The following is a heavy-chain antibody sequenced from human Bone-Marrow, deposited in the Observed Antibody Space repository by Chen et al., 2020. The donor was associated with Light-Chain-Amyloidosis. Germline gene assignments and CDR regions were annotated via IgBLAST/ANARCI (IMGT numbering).Heavy chain of an antibody. CDR2: IIPSFGTT. D-gene: IGHD3-10*01. CDR1: GTTFNNYA. J-gene: IGHJ6*03. Sequence: QVQLVQSGAEVKKPGSSVKVSCKASGTTFNNYAFDWVRQAPGQGLEWMGKIIPSFGTTNYAQKFQGRVTITADESTTTIHMELTSLKSEDAAVYYCAGARRKSDWELRYFLDVWGNGTTVTVSS. V-gene: IGHV1-69*13. CDR3: AGARRKSDWELRYFLDV.